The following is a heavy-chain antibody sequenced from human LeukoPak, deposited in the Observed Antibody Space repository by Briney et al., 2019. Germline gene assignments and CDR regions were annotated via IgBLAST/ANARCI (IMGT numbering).Heavy chain of an antibody. CDR3: AKTHSYPNYGDLYYYCGMDV. CDR2: ISYDGSNK. Sequence: GGSLRLSWAASGFTFSSYGMHWVRQAPGKGLEWVAVISYDGSNKYYADSVKGRFTISRDNSKNTLYLQMNSLRAEDTAVYYCAKTHSYPNYGDLYYYCGMDVWGQGTTVTVSS. D-gene: IGHD4-17*01. J-gene: IGHJ6*02. CDR1: GFTFSSYG. V-gene: IGHV3-30*18.